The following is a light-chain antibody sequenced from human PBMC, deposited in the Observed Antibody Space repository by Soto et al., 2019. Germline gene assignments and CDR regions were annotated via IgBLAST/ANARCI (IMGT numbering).Light chain of an antibody. Sequence: EIVLTQSPGTLSLSPGERATLSCRASQSVSSSYLAWYQQKPGQAPRLLIYGASSRATDIPDRFSGSGSGTDFTLTISRLEPEDFAVYYCQQYGSSPLFTFVPGTKVDIK. J-gene: IGKJ3*01. V-gene: IGKV3-20*01. CDR2: GAS. CDR3: QQYGSSPLFT. CDR1: QSVSSSY.